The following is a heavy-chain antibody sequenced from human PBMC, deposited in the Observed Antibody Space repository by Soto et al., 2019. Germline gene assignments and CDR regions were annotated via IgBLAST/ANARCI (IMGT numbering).Heavy chain of an antibody. J-gene: IGHJ3*02. D-gene: IGHD6-19*01. CDR3: ARGSYSSGQTDAFDI. CDR2: INPNSGGT. Sequence: VASVKVSCKASGYTFTGYYMHWVRQAPGQGLEWMGWINPNSGGTNYAQKFQGWVTTTRDTSISTAYMELSRLRSDDTAVYYCARGSYSSGQTDAFDIWGQGTMVTVSS. CDR1: GYTFTGYY. V-gene: IGHV1-2*04.